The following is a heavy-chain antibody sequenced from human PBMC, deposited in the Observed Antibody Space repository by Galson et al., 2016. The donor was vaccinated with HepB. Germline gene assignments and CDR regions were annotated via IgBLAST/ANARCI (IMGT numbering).Heavy chain of an antibody. Sequence: SLRLSCAASGLPSNDYAMHWVRQAPGKGLECVSLISGDGRDTFYADSVKGRFSISRDNSKKSLYLEMNSLRTEDTAFYYCGILYGGFDPWVQGTLVTVSS. CDR3: GILYGGFDP. J-gene: IGHJ5*02. V-gene: IGHV3-43*02. CDR2: ISGDGRDT. CDR1: GLPSNDYA. D-gene: IGHD2/OR15-2a*01.